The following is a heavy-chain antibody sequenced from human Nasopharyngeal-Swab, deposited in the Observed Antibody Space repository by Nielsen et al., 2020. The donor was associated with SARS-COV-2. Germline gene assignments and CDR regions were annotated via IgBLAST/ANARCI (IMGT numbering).Heavy chain of an antibody. V-gene: IGHV3-7*03. J-gene: IGHJ4*02. CDR2: LQQDGSEK. CDR3: ARRAGYCSGGTDCYYFDP. CDR1: GFTFSNYY. D-gene: IGHD2-15*01. Sequence: GESLKISCAASGFTFSNYYMVWVRQAPGKGLEWVANLQQDGSEKFYVDSVKGRFTISRDNAKNSLYLQMNSLRAEDTAVYYCARRAGYCSGGTDCYYFDPWGQGTLVTVSP.